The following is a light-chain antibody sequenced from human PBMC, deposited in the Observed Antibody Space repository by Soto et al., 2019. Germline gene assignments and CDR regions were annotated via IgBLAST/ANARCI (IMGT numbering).Light chain of an antibody. CDR1: SSDVGSYNL. V-gene: IGLV2-23*01. CDR3: CSFARGTTVV. J-gene: IGLJ3*02. CDR2: ESG. Sequence: SALTQPASVSGSPGQSITISCTGSSSDVGSYNLVSWYQQHPGKAPKLMVYESGKRPSGVSDRFFGSKSGNTASLTISGLQAEDEADYYCCSFARGTTVVFGGGTKLTVL.